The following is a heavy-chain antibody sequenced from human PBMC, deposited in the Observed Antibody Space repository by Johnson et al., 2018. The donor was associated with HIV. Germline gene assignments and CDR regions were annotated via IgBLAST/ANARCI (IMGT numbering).Heavy chain of an antibody. D-gene: IGHD4-23*01. CDR2: ISSSGSTI. Sequence: QVQLVESGGGLVKPGGSLRLSCAASGFTFSDYYMSWIRQAPGKGLEWVSYISSSGSTIYYADSVKGRFTISRDNSKNTLYLQMNSLRAEDTAVYYCAKDRGVVRPDAFDVWGQGTLVTVSS. J-gene: IGHJ3*01. CDR1: GFTFSDYY. CDR3: AKDRGVVRPDAFDV. V-gene: IGHV3-11*04.